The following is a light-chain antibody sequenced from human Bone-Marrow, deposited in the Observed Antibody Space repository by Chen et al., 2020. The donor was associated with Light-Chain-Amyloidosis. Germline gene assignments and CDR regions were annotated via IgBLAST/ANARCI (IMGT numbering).Light chain of an antibody. V-gene: IGLV2-14*03. Sequence: QSALTQPASVSGSPGQSITISCTGTSNDVGGYNYVSWYQQHPDKAPKLMIYDVSNVPSGVSSRISGSKSGNTASLTISGLQAEDEADYYCSSYTSSDTLVFGGGTKVTVL. CDR2: DVS. CDR3: SSYTSSDTLV. CDR1: SNDVGGYNY. J-gene: IGLJ3*02.